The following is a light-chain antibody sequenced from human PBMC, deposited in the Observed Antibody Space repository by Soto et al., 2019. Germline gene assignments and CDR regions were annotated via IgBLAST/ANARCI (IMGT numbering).Light chain of an antibody. J-gene: IGLJ3*02. CDR1: SNDVGGYNY. Sequence: QSVLTQPASVSGSPGQSITISCTGTSNDVGGYNYVSWYQQHPGKAPKLMIYDVSNRPSGVSNRFSGSKSGNTASLTISGLQAEDEADYYCSSYTSSSPWVFGGGTQLTVL. V-gene: IGLV2-14*01. CDR2: DVS. CDR3: SSYTSSSPWV.